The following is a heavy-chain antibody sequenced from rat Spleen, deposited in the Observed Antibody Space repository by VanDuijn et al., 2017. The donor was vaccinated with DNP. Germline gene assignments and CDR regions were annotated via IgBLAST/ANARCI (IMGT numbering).Heavy chain of an antibody. V-gene: IGHV5-7*01. CDR1: GFTFSDYN. Sequence: EVQLVESGGGLVQPGRSLKLSCAASGFTFSDYNMAWVRHAPKKGLEWVTTISYDGSSTYYRDPVKGRFTISRDNAKSTLYLQLASLRSEDTATYYCAISGSYWGQGTLVTVSS. CDR3: AISGSY. J-gene: IGHJ3*01. D-gene: IGHD4-3*01. CDR2: ISYDGSST.